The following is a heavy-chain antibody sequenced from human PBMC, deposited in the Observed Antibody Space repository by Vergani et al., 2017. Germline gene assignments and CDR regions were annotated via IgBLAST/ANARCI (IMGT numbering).Heavy chain of an antibody. Sequence: QVQLVQSGAEVKKPGASVKVSCKASGYTFTGYYMHWVRQAPGQGLEWMGWINPNSGGTNYAQKFQGRVTMTRDTSISTAYMELSSLRSEDTAVYYCARRYCSGGSCYVGFDYWGQGTLVTVSS. V-gene: IGHV1-2*02. CDR1: GYTFTGYY. J-gene: IGHJ4*02. D-gene: IGHD2-15*01. CDR3: ARRYCSGGSCYVGFDY. CDR2: INPNSGGT.